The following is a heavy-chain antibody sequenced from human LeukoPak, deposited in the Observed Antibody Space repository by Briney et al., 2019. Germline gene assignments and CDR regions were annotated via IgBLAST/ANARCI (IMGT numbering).Heavy chain of an antibody. CDR1: GFTFSNYW. Sequence: GGSLRLSCAASGFTFSNYWMHWVRQAPGKGLVWVSRINSDGINTSYADSVKGRFTISRDNAKNTLNLQMNSLRAEDTAVYYCARDRYYDFRWGPDYYYYYMDVWGKGTTVTVSS. CDR3: ARDRYYDFRWGPDYYYYYMDV. V-gene: IGHV3-74*01. D-gene: IGHD3-3*01. J-gene: IGHJ6*03. CDR2: INSDGINT.